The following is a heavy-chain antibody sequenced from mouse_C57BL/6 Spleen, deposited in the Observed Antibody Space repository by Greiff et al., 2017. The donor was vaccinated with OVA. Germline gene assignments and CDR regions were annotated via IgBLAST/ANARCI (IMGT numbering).Heavy chain of an antibody. V-gene: IGHV5-17*01. Sequence: DVKLVESGGGLVKPGGSLKLSCAASGFTFSDYGMHWVRQAPEKGLEWVAYISSGSSTIYYADTVKGRFTISRDNAKNTLFLQMTSLRSEDTAMYYCANSRNYAMDYWGQGTSVTVSS. CDR2: ISSGSSTI. CDR1: GFTFSDYG. J-gene: IGHJ4*01. CDR3: ANSRNYAMDY.